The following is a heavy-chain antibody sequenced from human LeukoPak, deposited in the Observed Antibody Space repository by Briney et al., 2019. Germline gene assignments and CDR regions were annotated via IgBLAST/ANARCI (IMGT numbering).Heavy chain of an antibody. Sequence: PSETLSLTCTVSGGSLSSYYWSWIRQPPGKRLEWIGYIYYSGSAIYNPSLRSRVTISRDTSKNQFSLKLNSVTAADMAMYYCARDRGFSSAWGGDYYYGMDVWGKGTTVTVSS. CDR1: GGSLSSYY. V-gene: IGHV4-59*01. CDR2: IYYSGSA. D-gene: IGHD3-22*01. J-gene: IGHJ6*04. CDR3: ARDRGFSSAWGGDYYYGMDV.